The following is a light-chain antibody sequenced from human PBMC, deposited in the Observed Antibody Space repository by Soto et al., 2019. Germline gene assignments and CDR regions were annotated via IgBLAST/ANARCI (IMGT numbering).Light chain of an antibody. Sequence: EIVLTQSPGTLPLSPGERATLSCRASQTVGMNYLAWFQPKPGQAPKLLIYNALVRATGIPDRFSGSGSGTDFTLSISRLGPEDFAVYYCHQYAYAPLTFGQGTKRETK. CDR2: NAL. CDR3: HQYAYAPLT. CDR1: QTVGMNY. V-gene: IGKV3-20*01. J-gene: IGKJ2*01.